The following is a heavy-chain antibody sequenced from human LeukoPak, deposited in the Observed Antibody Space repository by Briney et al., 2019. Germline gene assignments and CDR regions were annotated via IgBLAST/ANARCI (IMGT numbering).Heavy chain of an antibody. CDR1: GGSISSGSYY. CDR2: IYTSGST. D-gene: IGHD6-13*01. V-gene: IGHV4-61*02. Sequence: SSETLSLTCTVAGGSISSGSYYWSCIRQPAGKGLECIGRIYTSGSTNYNPSLKSRVTISVDTSKNQFSLKLSSVTAADTAVYYCARGMSIAAAGNYWYFDLSGRGTLVTVSS. CDR3: ARGMSIAAAGNYWYFDL. J-gene: IGHJ2*01.